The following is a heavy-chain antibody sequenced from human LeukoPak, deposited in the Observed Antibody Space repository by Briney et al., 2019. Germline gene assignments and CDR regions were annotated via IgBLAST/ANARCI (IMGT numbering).Heavy chain of an antibody. CDR2: ISGSGGST. CDR3: AKGRGGYCSGGSCYISTIYYFDY. J-gene: IGHJ4*02. V-gene: IGHV3-23*01. Sequence: PGGSLRLSCAASGFTFSSYSMNWVRQAPGKGLEWVSAISGSGGSTYYADSVKGRFTISRDNSKNTLYLQMNSLRAEDTAVYYCAKGRGGYCSGGSCYISTIYYFDYWGQGTLVTVSS. D-gene: IGHD2-15*01. CDR1: GFTFSSYS.